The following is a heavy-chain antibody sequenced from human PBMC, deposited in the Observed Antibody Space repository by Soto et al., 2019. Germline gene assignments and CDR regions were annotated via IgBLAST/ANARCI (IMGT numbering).Heavy chain of an antibody. CDR1: GGFISGSDYY. D-gene: IGHD5-12*01. CDR2: IYYSGTS. J-gene: IGHJ4*02. V-gene: IGHV4-39*01. Sequence: SETLSLTCTVSGGFISGSDYYWGWIRQPPGKGLEWIGNIYYSGTSYSYPSLKGRVTMSVDTSKNQFSMRLTSVTAADTAVYYCTDMRGKWMPRYWGRGIMVPVAS. CDR3: TDMRGKWMPRY.